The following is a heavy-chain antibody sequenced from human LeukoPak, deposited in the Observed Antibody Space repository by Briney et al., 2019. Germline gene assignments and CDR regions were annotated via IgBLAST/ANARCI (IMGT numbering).Heavy chain of an antibody. Sequence: ASVKVSCKASGCTFTSYDINWVRQATGQGLEWMGWMNPNSGNTGYAQKFQGRVTITRNTSISTAYMELSSLRSEDTAVYYCARDLGLSGGIVGASAHDYWGQGTLVTVSS. CDR3: ARDLGLSGGIVGASAHDY. D-gene: IGHD1-26*01. J-gene: IGHJ4*02. V-gene: IGHV1-8*03. CDR1: GCTFTSYD. CDR2: MNPNSGNT.